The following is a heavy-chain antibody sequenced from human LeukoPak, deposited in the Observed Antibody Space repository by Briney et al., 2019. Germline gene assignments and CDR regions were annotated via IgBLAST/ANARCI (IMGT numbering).Heavy chain of an antibody. J-gene: IGHJ5*02. V-gene: IGHV4-34*01. D-gene: IGHD3-10*01. CDR1: GGSFSGYY. CDR2: INHSGST. Sequence: SETLSLTCAVYGGSFSGYYWSWVRQPPGKGVEWVGEINHSGSTNDNTSLKRGVTISVEKSKNQSSLKLSSVTAADTAVYYCARGDGGLLWFGELFDPWGQGTLVTVSS. CDR3: ARGDGGLLWFGELFDP.